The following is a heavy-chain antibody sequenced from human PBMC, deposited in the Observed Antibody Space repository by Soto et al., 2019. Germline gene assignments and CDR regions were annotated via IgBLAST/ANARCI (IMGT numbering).Heavy chain of an antibody. CDR2: IYYSGST. V-gene: IGHV4-59*01. CDR3: ARSGLAAAGKLYYYGMDV. D-gene: IGHD6-13*01. J-gene: IGHJ6*02. Sequence: SETLSLTCTVSGGSISSYYWSWIRQPPGKGLEWIGYIYYSGSTNYNPSLKSRVTISVDTSKNQFSLKLSSVTAADTAVYYCARSGLAAAGKLYYYGMDVWGQGTTVTVS. CDR1: GGSISSYY.